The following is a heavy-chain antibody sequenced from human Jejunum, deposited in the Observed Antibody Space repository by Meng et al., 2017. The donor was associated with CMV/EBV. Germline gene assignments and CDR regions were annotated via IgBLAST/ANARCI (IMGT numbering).Heavy chain of an antibody. Sequence: LACAASGFPISDYWMHWVHQAPEKALVCVSRINNAGGHTVYADSVKGRFTFSRDNAKNTLYLQMNSLRAEDTAVYYCARGLYGPDYWGQGTLVTVSS. D-gene: IGHD4-17*01. CDR2: INNAGGHT. CDR3: ARGLYGPDY. V-gene: IGHV3-74*01. CDR1: GFPISDYW. J-gene: IGHJ4*02.